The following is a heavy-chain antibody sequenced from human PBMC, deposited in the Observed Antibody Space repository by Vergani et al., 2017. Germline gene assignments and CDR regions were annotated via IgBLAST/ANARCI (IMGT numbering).Heavy chain of an antibody. D-gene: IGHD6-13*01. CDR2: IYYSGLT. CDR1: AASISSGSYY. Sequence: QLQLQQSGPGLVKPSETLFLTCTVSAASISSGSYYWGWIRQPPGKSREWIGSIYYSGLTYYNPSLKSRVAISVDTSKNQFSLKVTSVTAADTAVYFCAGRGPGSSWSPGDFDDWGQGILVTVSS. V-gene: IGHV4-39*01. J-gene: IGHJ4*02. CDR3: AGRGPGSSWSPGDFDD.